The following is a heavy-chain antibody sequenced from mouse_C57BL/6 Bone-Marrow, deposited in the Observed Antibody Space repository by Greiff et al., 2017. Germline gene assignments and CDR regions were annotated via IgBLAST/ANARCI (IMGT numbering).Heavy chain of an antibody. CDR3: ARGNF. J-gene: IGHJ4*01. CDR2: IDPSDSYT. V-gene: IGHV1-59*01. CDR1: GYTFTSYW. Sequence: QVQLQQPGAELVRPGTSVKLSCKASGYTFTSYWMHWVKQRPGQGLEWIGVIDPSDSYTNYNQKFKGKATLTVDTSSSTAYMPLSSLTSEDSAVYYCARGNFWGQGTSVTVSS.